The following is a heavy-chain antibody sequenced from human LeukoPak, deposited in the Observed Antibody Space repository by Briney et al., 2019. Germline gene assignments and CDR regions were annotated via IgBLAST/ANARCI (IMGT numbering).Heavy chain of an antibody. CDR3: ARDPARGGY. Sequence: PGGSLRLSCAASGFTFSSYEMNWVRQAPGKGLEWVSYISSSGSNIYYADSVKGRFTISRDNAKNSLYLQMNSLRAEDTAVYYCARDPARGGYWGQGTLVTVSS. CDR1: GFTFSSYE. V-gene: IGHV3-48*03. CDR2: ISSSGSNI. D-gene: IGHD3-16*01. J-gene: IGHJ4*02.